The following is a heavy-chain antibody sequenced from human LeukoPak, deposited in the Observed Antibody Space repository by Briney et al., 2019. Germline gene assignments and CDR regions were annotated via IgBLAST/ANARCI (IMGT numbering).Heavy chain of an antibody. V-gene: IGHV3-33*08. CDR3: AREVVVPAAIQGWFDP. CDR2: IWYDGSNK. D-gene: IGHD2-2*01. J-gene: IGHJ5*02. Sequence: GGSLRLSCAASGFSFSSHLMHWVRQAPGKGLEWVAVIWYDGSNKYYADSVKGRFTISRDNSKNTLYLQMNSLRAEDTAVYYCAREVVVPAAIQGWFDPWGQGTLVTVSS. CDR1: GFSFSSHL.